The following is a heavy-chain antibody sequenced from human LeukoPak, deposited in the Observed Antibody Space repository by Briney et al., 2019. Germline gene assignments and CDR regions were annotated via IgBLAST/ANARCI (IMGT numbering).Heavy chain of an antibody. Sequence: GGSLRLSCAASVFTFSSYALHWVRPAPGKGLEGVAVISYDGSNKYYADSVKGRFTISRDNSKNTVYLQMNSLRAEDTAVYYCARGAGRVVPAAHFDYRGQGALVTV. J-gene: IGHJ4*02. CDR3: ARGAGRVVPAAHFDY. CDR1: VFTFSSYA. V-gene: IGHV3-30*04. CDR2: ISYDGSNK. D-gene: IGHD2-2*01.